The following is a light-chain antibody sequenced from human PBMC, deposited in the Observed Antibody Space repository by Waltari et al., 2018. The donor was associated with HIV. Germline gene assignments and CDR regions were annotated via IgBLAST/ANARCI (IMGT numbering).Light chain of an antibody. CDR1: SSDVGASNF. Sequence: QSALTQPASVSGSPGQSITISCTGSSSDVGASNFVSWYQQHPGQTPKLMIYEVSNRPSGVSYRFSGSKSVNTASLTISGLQADDEADYYCSSYTNRATLLFGGGTRLTVL. CDR2: EVS. J-gene: IGLJ2*01. CDR3: SSYTNRATLL. V-gene: IGLV2-14*01.